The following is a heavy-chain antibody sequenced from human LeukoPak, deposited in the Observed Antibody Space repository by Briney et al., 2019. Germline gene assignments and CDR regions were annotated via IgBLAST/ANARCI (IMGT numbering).Heavy chain of an antibody. D-gene: IGHD3-9*01. V-gene: IGHV3-23*01. CDR3: AKSEGDRCLLPSDY. CDR2: ISYTGVST. CDR1: GLTFGSYA. Sequence: ESGGSLRLSCAASGLTFGSYAMSWVRQAPGKGPEWVSCISYTGVSTFYADSVKGRFTISRDNSKNTMFLQMNSLRAEDTAIYYCAKSEGDRCLLPSDYWGQGTLVTVSS. J-gene: IGHJ4*02.